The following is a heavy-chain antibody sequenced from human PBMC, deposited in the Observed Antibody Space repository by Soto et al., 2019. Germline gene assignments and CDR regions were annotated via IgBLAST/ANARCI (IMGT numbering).Heavy chain of an antibody. CDR3: AKAGAVAGTSGYYYGMDV. V-gene: IGHV3-9*01. Sequence: GGSLRLSCADSGFTFDDYAMHWVREAPGKGLEWVSGISCNSGTIGYADSVKGRLTISRDNAKNSLYPQMNSLRVEDTALYYCAKAGAVAGTSGYYYGMDVWGQGTTVTVSS. CDR1: GFTFDDYA. J-gene: IGHJ6*02. D-gene: IGHD6-19*01. CDR2: ISCNSGTI.